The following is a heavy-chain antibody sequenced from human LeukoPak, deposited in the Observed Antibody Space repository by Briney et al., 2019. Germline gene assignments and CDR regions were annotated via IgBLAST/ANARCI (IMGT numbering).Heavy chain of an antibody. Sequence: GGSLRLTCAASGFTLRSYDMSWVRQAPGKGLEWVAATSGSGVNSYYADSVRGRFTISRDNSQNTLYLQMDSLRAEDTALYYCAKEYSGYDFDYWGQGTLVTVSS. CDR2: TSGSGVNS. CDR3: AKEYSGYDFDY. CDR1: GFTLRSYD. J-gene: IGHJ4*02. V-gene: IGHV3-23*01. D-gene: IGHD5-12*01.